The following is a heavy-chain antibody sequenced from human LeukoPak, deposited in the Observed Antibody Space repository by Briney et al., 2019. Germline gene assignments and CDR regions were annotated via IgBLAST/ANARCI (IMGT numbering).Heavy chain of an antibody. D-gene: IGHD3-10*01. J-gene: IGHJ5*02. CDR2: IYYRGST. CDR3: ARQAIGARITMVRGVKPKSYNWFDP. CDR1: GGSISSSSYY. V-gene: IGHV4-39*01. Sequence: NSSETLSLTCTVSGGSISSSSYYWGWIRQPPGKGLEWIGSIYYRGSTYYNPSLKSRVTISVDTSKNQFSLKLSSVTAADTAVYYCARQAIGARITMVRGVKPKSYNWFDPWGQGTLVTVSS.